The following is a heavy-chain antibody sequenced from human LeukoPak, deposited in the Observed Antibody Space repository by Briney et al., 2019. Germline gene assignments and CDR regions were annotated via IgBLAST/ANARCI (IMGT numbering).Heavy chain of an antibody. J-gene: IGHJ6*02. CDR1: GYTFTYYG. CDR3: ARVPGTVTSYSSMDV. D-gene: IGHD4-17*01. V-gene: IGHV1-18*01. CDR2: VSAYSGNT. Sequence: ASVKVSCKASGYTFTYYGITWVRQAPGQGLEWMGWVSAYSGNTNYAQKLQGRVTLTTHTSTDTAYMVSTAYMELRSLRSDDTAVYYCARVPGTVTSYSSMDVWGQGTTVTVSS.